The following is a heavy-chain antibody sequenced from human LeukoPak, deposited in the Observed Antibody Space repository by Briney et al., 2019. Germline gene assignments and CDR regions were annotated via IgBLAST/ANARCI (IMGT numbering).Heavy chain of an antibody. V-gene: IGHV4-59*08. CDR2: FSYTGSA. CDR1: GGSISSYY. CDR3: ARGLEYSSSTNWFDP. D-gene: IGHD6-6*01. J-gene: IGHJ5*02. Sequence: SETLSLTCTVSGGSISSYYWSWIRQPPGKGLEWIGYFSYTGSANYNPSLKSRVTISVDTSKNQFSLELSSVTAADTAVYFCARGLEYSSSTNWFDPWGQGTLVIVSS.